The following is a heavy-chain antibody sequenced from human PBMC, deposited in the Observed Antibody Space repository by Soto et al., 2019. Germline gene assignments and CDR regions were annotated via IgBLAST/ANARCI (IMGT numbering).Heavy chain of an antibody. CDR3: ARKDGYAQGFDY. CDR2: IYYSGST. CDR1: GGSISSGGYY. Sequence: SSETLSLTCTVSGGSISSGGYYWSWIRQHPGKGLEWIGYIYYSGSTYYNPSLKSRVTISVDTSKNQFSLKLSSVTAADTAVYYCARKDGYAQGFDYWGQGTLVTVSS. J-gene: IGHJ4*02. D-gene: IGHD5-12*01. V-gene: IGHV4-31*03.